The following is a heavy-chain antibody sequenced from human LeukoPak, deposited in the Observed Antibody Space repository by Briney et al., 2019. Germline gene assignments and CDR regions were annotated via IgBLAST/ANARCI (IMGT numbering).Heavy chain of an antibody. CDR1: GGTFSSYA. V-gene: IGHV1-69*13. J-gene: IGHJ4*02. CDR3: ASSASMDSLGDY. Sequence: ASVKVSCKASGGTFSSYAISWVRQAPGQGLEWMGGIIPIFGTANYAQKFQGRVTITADESTSTAYMELSSLRSEDTAVYYCASSASMDSLGDYWGQGTLVTVSS. D-gene: IGHD3-3*02. CDR2: IIPIFGTA.